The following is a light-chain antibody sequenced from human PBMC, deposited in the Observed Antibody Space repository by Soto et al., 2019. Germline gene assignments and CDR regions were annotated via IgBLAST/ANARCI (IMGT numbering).Light chain of an antibody. V-gene: IGLV1-40*01. CDR3: QSYDSSLSAV. Sequence: QSELTQPPSVSGAPGQRVTISCTGSSSNIGAGYDVHWYQQLPGTAPKLLIYGNSNRPSGVPDRFSGSKSGTSASLAITGLQAEDEADYYCQSYDSSLSAVFGGGTQLTVL. J-gene: IGLJ7*01. CDR1: SSNIGAGYD. CDR2: GNS.